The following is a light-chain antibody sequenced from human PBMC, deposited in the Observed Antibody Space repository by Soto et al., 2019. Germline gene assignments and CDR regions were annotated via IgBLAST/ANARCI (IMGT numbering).Light chain of an antibody. CDR3: QQYAFSPRS. V-gene: IGKV3-20*01. J-gene: IGKJ5*01. Sequence: EIVLTQSPGTLALSPGERATISCRASQSIDSKYFSWYQQKPGQAPRLLIYGGSRMATGVPDRFSGAGSGTDFTLTISRLEPEDFAVFYCQQYAFSPRSFGKGTRLQIK. CDR1: QSIDSKY. CDR2: GGS.